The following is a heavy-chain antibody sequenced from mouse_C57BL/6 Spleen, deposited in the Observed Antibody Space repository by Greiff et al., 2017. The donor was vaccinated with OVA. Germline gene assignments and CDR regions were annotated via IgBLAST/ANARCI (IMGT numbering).Heavy chain of an antibody. D-gene: IGHD1-1*01. J-gene: IGHJ1*03. V-gene: IGHV5-16*01. Sequence: EVKLVESEGGLVQPGSSMKLSCTASGFTLSDYYMAWVRQVPEKGLEWVANINYDGSSTYYLDSLKSRFIISRDNAKNILYLQMSSLKSEDTATYYCARDGSSSYWYFDVWGTGTTVTVSS. CDR3: ARDGSSSYWYFDV. CDR2: INYDGSST. CDR1: GFTLSDYY.